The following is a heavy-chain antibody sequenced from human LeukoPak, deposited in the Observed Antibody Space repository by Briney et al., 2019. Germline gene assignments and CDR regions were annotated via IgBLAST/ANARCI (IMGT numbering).Heavy chain of an antibody. CDR1: GFTFSSYA. Sequence: PGRSPRLSCAASGFTFSSYAMHWVRQAPGKGLEWVAVISYDGSNKYYADSVKGRFTISRDNSKNTLYLQMNSLRAEDTAVYYCARRRGATRSLDWWGQGTLVTVSS. CDR2: ISYDGSNK. J-gene: IGHJ4*02. D-gene: IGHD1-26*01. CDR3: ARRRGATRSLDW. V-gene: IGHV3-30*01.